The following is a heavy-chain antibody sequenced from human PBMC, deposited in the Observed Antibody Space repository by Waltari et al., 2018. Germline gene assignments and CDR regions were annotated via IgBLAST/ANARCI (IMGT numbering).Heavy chain of an antibody. J-gene: IGHJ4*02. CDR3: ARSAWFDY. CDR1: GFTFSDYY. V-gene: IGHV3-11*06. Sequence: QVQLVESGGGLVKPGGSLRLSCAASGFTFSDYYMSWIRQAPGKGLGWISSISSGSGYIYYADSVKGRFTISRDNAKNSLYLQMNSLSAEDTALYFCARSAWFDYWGQGTLVTVSS. CDR2: ISSGSGYI.